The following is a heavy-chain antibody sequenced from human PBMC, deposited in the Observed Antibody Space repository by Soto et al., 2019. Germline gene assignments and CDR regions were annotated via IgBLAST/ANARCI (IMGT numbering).Heavy chain of an antibody. V-gene: IGHV4-59*01. J-gene: IGHJ4*02. CDR3: ARAPRDILTGYYYFDY. CDR2: IYYSGST. Sequence: PSETLSLTCTVSGGSISSYYRSWIRQPPGKGLEWIGYIYYSGSTNYNPSLKSRVTISVDTSKNQFSLKLSSVTAADTAVYYCARAPRDILTGYYYFDYWGQGTLVTVSS. CDR1: GGSISSYY. D-gene: IGHD3-9*01.